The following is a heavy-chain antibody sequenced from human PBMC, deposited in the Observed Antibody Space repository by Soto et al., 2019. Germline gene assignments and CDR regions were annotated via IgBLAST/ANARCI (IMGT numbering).Heavy chain of an antibody. Sequence: PGGSLRLSRVASGVSFSSYWINWVRQAPGKGLEWVATIKQDGRDKYDVDSVKGRFTISRDNAKNSLYLQMNSLRAEDTGVYYCARVENLENSSSPGRWRWFDPWGQGTLVTVSS. V-gene: IGHV3-7*01. CDR3: ARVENLENSSSPGRWRWFDP. D-gene: IGHD6-6*01. CDR1: GVSFSSYW. J-gene: IGHJ5*02. CDR2: IKQDGRDK.